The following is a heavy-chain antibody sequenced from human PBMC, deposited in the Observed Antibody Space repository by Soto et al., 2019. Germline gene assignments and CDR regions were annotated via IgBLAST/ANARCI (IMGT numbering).Heavy chain of an antibody. D-gene: IGHD4-17*01. V-gene: IGHV1-3*01. CDR3: ARGHPYGAQFDY. J-gene: IGHJ4*02. CDR2: INAGNGNT. CDR1: GYTFTSYA. Sequence: ASVKVSCKASGYTFTSYAMHWVRQAPGQRLEWMGWINAGNGNTKYSQKFQGRVTITRDTSASTAYMELSSLRSEDTAVYYCARGHPYGAQFDYWGQGTLVTVSS.